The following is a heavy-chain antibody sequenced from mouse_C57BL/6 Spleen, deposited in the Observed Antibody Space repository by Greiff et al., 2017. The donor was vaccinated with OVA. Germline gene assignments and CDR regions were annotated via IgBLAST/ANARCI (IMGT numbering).Heavy chain of an antibody. CDR1: GYTFTSYW. D-gene: IGHD3-2*02. CDR2: IYPSDSET. CDR3: ARMRTAQATGYFDY. Sequence: VQLQQPGAELVRPGSSVKLSCKASGYTFTSYWMDWVKQRPGQGLEWIGNIYPSDSETHYNQKFKDKATLTVDKSSSTAYMQLSSLTSEDSAVYYCARMRTAQATGYFDYWGQGTTLTVSS. V-gene: IGHV1-61*01. J-gene: IGHJ2*01.